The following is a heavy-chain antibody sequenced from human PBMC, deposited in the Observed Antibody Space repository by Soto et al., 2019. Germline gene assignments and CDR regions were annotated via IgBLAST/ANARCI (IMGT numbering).Heavy chain of an antibody. J-gene: IGHJ4*02. CDR2: IWYDGSNK. CDR1: GFSFSSYG. Sequence: VQLVESGGGVVQPGKSLRLSCAASGFSFSSYGMHWVRQAPGKGLEWVASIWYDGSNKYYADFVKGRFTISRDNSKNTLYLQVNSLRAEDTAAYYCARERADFWSNYSRYDFDFWGQGTLVTVTS. CDR3: ARERADFWSNYSRYDFDF. V-gene: IGHV3-33*01. D-gene: IGHD3-3*01.